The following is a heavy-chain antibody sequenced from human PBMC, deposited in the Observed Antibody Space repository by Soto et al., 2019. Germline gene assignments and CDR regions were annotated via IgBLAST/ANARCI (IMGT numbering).Heavy chain of an antibody. J-gene: IGHJ6*02. Sequence: GESLKISCKGSGYSFTTYWISWVRQMPGKGLEWMGRIDPRDSYSKYSPSFQGHVTISADKSTRNAYLQWSSLRASDTAVYFCARQGRELLEGHWYSALDVWGQGTTVTVSS. V-gene: IGHV5-10-1*01. D-gene: IGHD1-26*01. CDR1: GYSFTTYW. CDR2: IDPRDSYS. CDR3: ARQGRELLEGHWYSALDV.